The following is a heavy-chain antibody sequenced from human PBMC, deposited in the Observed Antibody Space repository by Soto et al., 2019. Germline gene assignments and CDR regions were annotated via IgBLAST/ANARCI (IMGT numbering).Heavy chain of an antibody. CDR1: GYTFTGYY. D-gene: IGHD3-16*02. CDR3: ARSFHWGSYRWYYAMDV. CDR2: INPNSGGT. Sequence: QVQLVQSGAEVKKPGASVKVSCKASGYTFTGYYMHWVRQAPGQGLEWMGWINPNSGGTNYAQKFQGWVTMTRDTSISTAYMELSRLRSDDTAVYYCARSFHWGSYRWYYAMDVWGQGTTVTVSS. V-gene: IGHV1-2*04. J-gene: IGHJ6*02.